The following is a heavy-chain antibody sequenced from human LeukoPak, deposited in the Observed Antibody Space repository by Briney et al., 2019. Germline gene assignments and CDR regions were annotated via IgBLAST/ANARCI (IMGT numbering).Heavy chain of an antibody. J-gene: IGHJ4*02. V-gene: IGHV1-69*05. CDR1: GGTFSSYA. CDR2: IIPIFGTA. Sequence: SVKVSCKASGGTFSSYAISWVRQAPGQGLEWMGRIIPIFGTANYAQKFQGRVTITTDESTSTAYMELSSLRSEDTAVYYCARDRDFWSGYYAIGGFDYWGQGTLVAVSS. CDR3: ARDRDFWSGYYAIGGFDY. D-gene: IGHD3-3*01.